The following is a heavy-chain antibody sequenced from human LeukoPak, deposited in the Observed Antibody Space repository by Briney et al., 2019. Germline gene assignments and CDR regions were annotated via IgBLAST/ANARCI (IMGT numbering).Heavy chain of an antibody. D-gene: IGHD3-22*01. J-gene: IGHJ4*02. V-gene: IGHV4-4*02. CDR1: GDSITNSNW. CDR3: ARGDSSGYPDY. Sequence: PSGTLSLTCAVSGDSITNSNWWSWVRQPPGKGLEWIGEIYHSGSTNYNPSLKSRVTISVDRSKNQFSLKLRSVTAADTAVYYCARGDSSGYPDYWGQGTLVTVSS. CDR2: IYHSGST.